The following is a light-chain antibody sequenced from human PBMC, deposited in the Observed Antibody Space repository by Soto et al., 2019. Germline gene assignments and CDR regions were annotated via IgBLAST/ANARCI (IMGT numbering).Light chain of an antibody. J-gene: IGLJ2*01. CDR3: SSFAGSPVV. V-gene: IGLV2-8*01. CDR2: EVS. Sequence: QSALTQPPSASGSLGQSVTIPCTGTSSDVGDYNYVSWYQQHPGKVPKRMIYEVSKRPSGVPDRFSGSKSGNTASLTVSGLQAEDEADYYCSSFAGSPVVFGGGTKVTVL. CDR1: SSDVGDYNY.